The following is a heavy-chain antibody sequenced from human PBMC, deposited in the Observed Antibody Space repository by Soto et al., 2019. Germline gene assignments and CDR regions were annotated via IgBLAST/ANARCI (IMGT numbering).Heavy chain of an antibody. D-gene: IGHD3-10*01. J-gene: IGHJ4*02. V-gene: IGHV1-69*02. Sequence: QVQLVQSGAEVKKPGSSVNVDCKASGGTFSDYTISWVRQAPGQGLEWMGRIIPILGIANYAQKFQGKITITADKSTSTAYMALSSLRSDDTAMYYCARGRGVGHSYDYWGQGTLVTVSS. CDR2: IIPILGIA. CDR1: GGTFSDYT. CDR3: ARGRGVGHSYDY.